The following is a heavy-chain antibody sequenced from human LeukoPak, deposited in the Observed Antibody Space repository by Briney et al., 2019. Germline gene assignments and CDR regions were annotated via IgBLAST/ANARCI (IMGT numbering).Heavy chain of an antibody. V-gene: IGHV3-11*05. Sequence: PGGSLRLSCAASGFTFSDYYMSWIRQAPGKGLEWVSYISSSSSYTNYADSVKGRFTISRDNAKNSLYLQMNSLRAEDTAVYYCARVSYDSSGPAEYFQHWGQGTLVTVSS. D-gene: IGHD3-22*01. J-gene: IGHJ1*01. CDR1: GFTFSDYY. CDR3: ARVSYDSSGPAEYFQH. CDR2: ISSSSSYT.